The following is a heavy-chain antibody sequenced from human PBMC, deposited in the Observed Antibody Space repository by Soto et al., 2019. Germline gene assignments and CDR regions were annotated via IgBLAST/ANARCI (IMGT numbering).Heavy chain of an antibody. CDR1: GGTFYTYA. J-gene: IGHJ4*02. D-gene: IGHD2-8*01. CDR3: ARDVSVMTSVFGF. V-gene: IGHV1-69*01. Sequence: QVHLVQSGAEVKRPGSSVRVSCRASGGTFYTYAFTWVRQAPGQGLEWMGGITPMIGTTKYAQKFHGRVTFSADESASTAYMELSKLRSDATADYYCARDVSVMTSVFGFWGQGTLITVSS. CDR2: ITPMIGTT.